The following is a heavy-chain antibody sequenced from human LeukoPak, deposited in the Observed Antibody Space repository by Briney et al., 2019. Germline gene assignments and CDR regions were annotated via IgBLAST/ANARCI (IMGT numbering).Heavy chain of an antibody. CDR1: GFTFSSYG. V-gene: IGHV3-33*01. CDR2: IWYDGSNK. CDR3: ATVTSGLTYFDY. J-gene: IGHJ4*02. Sequence: GGSPRLSCAASGFTFSSYGMHWVRQAPGKGLEWLAAIWYDGSNKYYADSVKGRFTISRDNSKNTLYLQMNSLRAEDTAVYYCATVTSGLTYFDYWGQGTLVTVSS. D-gene: IGHD3-10*01.